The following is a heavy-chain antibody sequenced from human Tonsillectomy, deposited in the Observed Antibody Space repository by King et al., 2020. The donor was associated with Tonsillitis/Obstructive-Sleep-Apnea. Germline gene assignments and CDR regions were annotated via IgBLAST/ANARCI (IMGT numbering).Heavy chain of an antibody. J-gene: IGHJ4*02. CDR3: GLMEVRFDH. CDR2: INPNSGGT. V-gene: IGHV1-2*02. D-gene: IGHD1-1*01. CDR1: GYTFTGYY. Sequence: VQLVESGAEVKKPGASVKVSCKASGYTFTGYYMHWVRQAPGQGLEWMGWINPNSGGTNYAQKFQGRVTMTRDTSIGTAYMELGGLTSDDTAVYYCGLMEVRFDHWGQGTLVTVSS.